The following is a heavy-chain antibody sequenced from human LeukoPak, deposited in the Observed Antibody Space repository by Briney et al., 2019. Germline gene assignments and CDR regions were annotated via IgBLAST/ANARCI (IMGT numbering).Heavy chain of an antibody. Sequence: GGSLRLSCAASAFTFSTYGMHWVRQGPGKGLEWVAVIWYDGSNKYYADSVRGRFTISRDNSKNTLYLQMNSLRADDTAVYYCARAVGPFDYWGQGTLVTVSS. CDR2: IWYDGSNK. V-gene: IGHV3-33*01. CDR3: ARAVGPFDY. D-gene: IGHD1-26*01. CDR1: AFTFSTYG. J-gene: IGHJ4*02.